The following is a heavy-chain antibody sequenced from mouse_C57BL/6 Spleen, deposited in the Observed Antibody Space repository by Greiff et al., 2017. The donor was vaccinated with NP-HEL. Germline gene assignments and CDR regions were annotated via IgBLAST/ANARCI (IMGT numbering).Heavy chain of an antibody. D-gene: IGHD1-1*01. CDR1: GYTFTSAW. CDR3: ARSLYGSSYHWYFDV. V-gene: IGHV1-59*01. J-gene: IGHJ1*03. Sequence: VQLHQPGAELVRPGTSVKLSCKASGYTFTSAWMPWVKQRPGQGLEGIGVIHPSDSYTNYNQKFKGNATLTVDTSSSTAYMQLSSLTSEDSAVYYCARSLYGSSYHWYFDVWGTGTTVTVSS. CDR2: IHPSDSYT.